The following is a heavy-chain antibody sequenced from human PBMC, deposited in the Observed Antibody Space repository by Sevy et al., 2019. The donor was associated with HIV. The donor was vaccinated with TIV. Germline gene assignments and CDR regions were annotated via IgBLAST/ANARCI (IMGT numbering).Heavy chain of an antibody. Sequence: GGSLRLSCVASEFTFSSYAMSWVRQAPGKGLEWVSAISGSGGSTYYADSVKGRFTISRDNSKNTLYLQMNSLRAEDSAVYYCAKVPGITAAGVIDYWGQGTLVTVSS. J-gene: IGHJ4*02. V-gene: IGHV3-23*01. CDR3: AKVPGITAAGVIDY. D-gene: IGHD6-13*01. CDR2: ISGSGGST. CDR1: EFTFSSYA.